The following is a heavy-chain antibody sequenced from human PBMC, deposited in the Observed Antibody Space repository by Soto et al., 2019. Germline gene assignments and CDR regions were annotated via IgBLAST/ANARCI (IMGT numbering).Heavy chain of an antibody. Sequence: QVQLVQSGAEVKKPGASVKVSCKASGYTFTSYDINWLRQATGQWLEWMGWMNPNSGNTGYAQKFQGRVTMTRNNSISTAYMELSSLRSEDTAVYYCASFDPTTSDAFDIWGQGTMVTVSS. D-gene: IGHD5-12*01. CDR1: GYTFTSYD. CDR3: ASFDPTTSDAFDI. J-gene: IGHJ3*02. CDR2: MNPNSGNT. V-gene: IGHV1-8*01.